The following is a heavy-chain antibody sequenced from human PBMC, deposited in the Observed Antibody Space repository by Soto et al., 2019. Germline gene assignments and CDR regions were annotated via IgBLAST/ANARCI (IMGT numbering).Heavy chain of an antibody. Sequence: GGSLRLSCAASGFTFSSYGMHWVRQAPGKGLEWVAVISYDGSNKYYADSVKGRFTISRDNSKNTLYLQMNSLRAEDTAVYYCAKDRIEVAGSNFDYWGQGTLVTVSS. V-gene: IGHV3-30*18. CDR1: GFTFSSYG. CDR3: AKDRIEVAGSNFDY. J-gene: IGHJ4*02. D-gene: IGHD6-19*01. CDR2: ISYDGSNK.